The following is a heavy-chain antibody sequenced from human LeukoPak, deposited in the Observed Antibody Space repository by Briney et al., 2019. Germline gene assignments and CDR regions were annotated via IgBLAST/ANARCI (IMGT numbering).Heavy chain of an antibody. V-gene: IGHV4-38-2*02. Sequence: SETLSLTCTVSGYSISSGYYWGWIRQPPGKGLEWIGSIYHSGSAYYNPSLKSRVTISVDTSKNQFSLNLTSVTAADTAVYYCVRGLTGYSYFFDYWGQGALVTVSS. CDR1: GYSISSGYY. D-gene: IGHD1-20*01. J-gene: IGHJ4*02. CDR3: VRGLTGYSYFFDY. CDR2: IYHSGSA.